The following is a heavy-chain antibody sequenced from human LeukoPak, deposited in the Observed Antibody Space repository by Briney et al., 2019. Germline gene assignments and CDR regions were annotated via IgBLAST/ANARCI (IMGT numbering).Heavy chain of an antibody. J-gene: IGHJ4*02. V-gene: IGHV7-4-1*02. D-gene: IGHD5-12*01. CDR1: GYTFTSYA. CDR3: ARAQQWWLLDY. CDR2: INTNTGNP. Sequence: SVKVSCKASGYTFTSYAVNWVRQAPGQGLEWMGWINTNTGNPTYAQAFTGQFVFSLDTSVNTAYLQISSLKAEDTAVYYCARAQQWWLLDYWGQGTLVTVSS.